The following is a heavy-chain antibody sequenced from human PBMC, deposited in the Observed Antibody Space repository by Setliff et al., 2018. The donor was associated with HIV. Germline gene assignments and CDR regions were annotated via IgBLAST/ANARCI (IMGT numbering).Heavy chain of an antibody. CDR1: GDSIGFSGYF. V-gene: IGHV4-61*08. CDR2: IYYSGST. CDR3: ARGWQQLVPAVDY. Sequence: SETLSLTCTVSGDSIGFSGYFWSWIRQHPGKGLEWIGYIYYSGSTNYNPSLKSRVTMSVDTSKNQFSLKLSSVTAADTAVYYCARGWQQLVPAVDYWGQGTLVTVSS. J-gene: IGHJ4*02. D-gene: IGHD6-13*01.